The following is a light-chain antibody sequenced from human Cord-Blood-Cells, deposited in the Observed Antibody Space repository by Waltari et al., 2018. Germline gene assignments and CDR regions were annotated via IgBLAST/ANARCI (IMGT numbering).Light chain of an antibody. CDR3: CSYAGSNNLV. CDR2: DVS. V-gene: IGLV2-11*01. J-gene: IGLJ3*02. CDR1: SSDVGGYNY. Sequence: QSALTQPRSVSGSPGQSVTISCTGTSSDVGGYNYVSWYQQHPGKAPKLMIYDVSKRPSGVPVRFSGSKSGTTASLTISGLQAEDEADYYCCSYAGSNNLVFGGGTKLTVL.